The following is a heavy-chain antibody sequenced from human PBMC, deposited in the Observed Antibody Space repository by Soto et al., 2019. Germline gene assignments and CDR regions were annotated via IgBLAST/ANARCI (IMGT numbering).Heavy chain of an antibody. D-gene: IGHD2-15*01. V-gene: IGHV4-4*02. CDR3: ARDIVVVVAARGGNCFDP. Sequence: SETLSLTCAVSGGSISSSNWWSWVRQPPGKGLEWIGEIYHSGSTNYNPSLKSRVTISVDKFKNQFSLKLSSVTAADTAVYYCARDIVVVVAARGGNCFDPSGQGTLVTVAS. CDR2: IYHSGST. J-gene: IGHJ5*02. CDR1: GGSISSSNW.